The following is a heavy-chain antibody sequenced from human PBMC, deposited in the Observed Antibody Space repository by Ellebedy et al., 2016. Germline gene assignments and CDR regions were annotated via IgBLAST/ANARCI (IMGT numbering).Heavy chain of an antibody. CDR1: GLNFNTFF. V-gene: IGHV3-23*01. J-gene: IGHJ4*02. Sequence: GGSLRLXXTASGLNFNTFFMSWVRQAPGKGLEWVSTMRGDGAKTHLADSVKGRFTISRDSSKNSVYLRMNNLRVEDTAVYYCRQGHYADLWGQGTLVTVSS. D-gene: IGHD4-17*01. CDR2: MRGDGAKT. CDR3: RQGHYADL.